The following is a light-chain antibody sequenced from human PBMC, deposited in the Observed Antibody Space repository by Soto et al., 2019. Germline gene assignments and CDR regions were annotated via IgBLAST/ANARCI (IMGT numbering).Light chain of an antibody. J-gene: IGLJ1*01. CDR1: SSDVGGYNY. V-gene: IGLV2-11*01. Sequence: QSVLTQPRSVSGSPGQSVAISCTGTSSDVGGYNYVSWYQQHPGKAPKVMIFDVNKRPSGVPDRFSGSKSGNTASLTISGPQAEDEADYYCCSYAGRYTYVFGTGTKVNVL. CDR3: CSYAGRYTYV. CDR2: DVN.